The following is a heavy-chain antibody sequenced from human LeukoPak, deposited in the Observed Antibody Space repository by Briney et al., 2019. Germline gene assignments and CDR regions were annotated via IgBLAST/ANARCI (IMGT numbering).Heavy chain of an antibody. CDR2: IYYSGST. CDR1: GGSISSYY. Sequence: PSETLSLTCTVSGGSISSYYWSWIRRPPGKGLEWIGYIYYSGSTNYNPSLKSRVTISVDTSKNQFSLKLSSVTAADTAVYYCARHGSSGIAVAGKVDYWGQGTLVTVSS. D-gene: IGHD6-19*01. V-gene: IGHV4-59*08. CDR3: ARHGSSGIAVAGKVDY. J-gene: IGHJ4*02.